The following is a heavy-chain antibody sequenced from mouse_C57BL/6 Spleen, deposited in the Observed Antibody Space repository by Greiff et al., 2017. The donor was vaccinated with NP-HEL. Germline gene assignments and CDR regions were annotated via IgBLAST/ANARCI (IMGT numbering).Heavy chain of an antibody. D-gene: IGHD1-1*01. V-gene: IGHV1-63*01. J-gene: IGHJ3*01. CDR1: GYTFTNYW. CDR2: IYPGGGYT. Sequence: QVQLKQSGAELVRPGTSVKMSCKASGYTFTNYWIGWAKQRPGHGLEWIGDIYPGGGYTNYNEKFKGKATLTADKSSSTAYMQFSSLTSEDSAIYYCARGVGRSAWFAYWGQGTLVTVSA. CDR3: ARGVGRSAWFAY.